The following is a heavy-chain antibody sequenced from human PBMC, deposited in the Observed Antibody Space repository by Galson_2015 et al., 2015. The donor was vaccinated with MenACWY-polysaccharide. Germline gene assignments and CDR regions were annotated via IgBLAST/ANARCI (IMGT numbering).Heavy chain of an antibody. CDR2: INYSGST. CDR1: GGSISSYY. J-gene: IGHJ2*01. Sequence: SETLSLTCTVSGGSISSYYWNWIRQPPGKGLEWVGYINYSGSTNHNPSLKSRVTMSVDTSKNQFSLNLTSVTDADTAVYYCARAIAVASQRRDFDLWGRGTLVTVSS. CDR3: ARAIAVASQRRDFDL. V-gene: IGHV4-59*01. D-gene: IGHD6-19*01.